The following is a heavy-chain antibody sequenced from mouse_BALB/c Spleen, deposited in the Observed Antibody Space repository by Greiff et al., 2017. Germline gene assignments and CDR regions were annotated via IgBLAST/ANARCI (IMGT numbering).Heavy chain of an antibody. CDR3: ARKTTATDWYFDV. CDR2: ITYSGST. V-gene: IGHV3-8*02. J-gene: IGHJ1*01. CDR1: GDSITSGY. D-gene: IGHD1-2*01. Sequence: VQLQQSGPSLVKPSQTLSLTCSVTGDSITSGYWNWIRKFPGNKLEYMGYITYSGSTYYNPSLKSRISITRDTSKNQYYLQLNSVTTEDTATYYCARKTTATDWYFDVWGAGTTVTVSS.